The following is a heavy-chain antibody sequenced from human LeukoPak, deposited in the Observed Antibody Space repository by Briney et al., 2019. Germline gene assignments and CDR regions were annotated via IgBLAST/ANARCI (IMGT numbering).Heavy chain of an antibody. CDR2: ITNSGGST. V-gene: IGHV3-23*01. CDR1: EFTFQTYA. Sequence: PGGSLRLSCVASEFTFQTYAMNWVRQAPGKRLEWVSSITNSGGSTYYADSVEGRFIISRDNSKNRLYLQMNSLRVEDTALYYCAKGLSLFASWGQGTLVTVSS. CDR3: AKGLSLFAS. D-gene: IGHD1-26*01. J-gene: IGHJ5*01.